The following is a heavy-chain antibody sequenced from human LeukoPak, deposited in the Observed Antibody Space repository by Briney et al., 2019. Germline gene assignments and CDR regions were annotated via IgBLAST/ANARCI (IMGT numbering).Heavy chain of an antibody. CDR2: INHSGST. CDR3: ARVMEESFDY. V-gene: IGHV4-34*01. CDR1: GGSFSGCY. J-gene: IGHJ4*02. Sequence: PSETLSLTCAVYGGSFSGCYWSWIRQPPGKGLEWIGEINHSGSTNYNPSLKSRVTISVDTSKNQFSLKLSSVTAADTAVYYCARVMEESFDYWGQGTLVTVSS. D-gene: IGHD1-1*01.